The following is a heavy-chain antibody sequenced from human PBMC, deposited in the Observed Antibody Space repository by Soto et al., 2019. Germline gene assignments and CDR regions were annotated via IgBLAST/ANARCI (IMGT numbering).Heavy chain of an antibody. CDR1: GFTFSSYA. CDR2: ISGSGGST. J-gene: IGHJ5*02. D-gene: IGHD3-16*02. V-gene: IGHV3-23*01. Sequence: GGSLRRSCAASGFTFSSYAMSWVRQAPGKGLEWVSAISGSGGSTYYADSVKGRFTISRDNSKNTLYLQMNSLRAEDTAVYYCANGGLYDSLWGSYRPRSKWFVHWGQGTLETVSS. CDR3: ANGGLYDSLWGSYRPRSKWFVH.